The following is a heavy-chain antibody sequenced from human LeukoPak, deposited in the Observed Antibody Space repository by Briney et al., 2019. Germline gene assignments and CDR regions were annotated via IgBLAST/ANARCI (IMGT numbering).Heavy chain of an antibody. CDR3: ARVAFTMVRGVYYYYYYMDV. V-gene: IGHV3-7*01. J-gene: IGHJ6*03. CDR2: IKQDGSEK. CDR1: GFTFSSYW. D-gene: IGHD3-10*01. Sequence: GGSLRLSCAASGFTFSSYWMSWVRHAPGKGLEWVANIKQDGSEKYYVDSVKVRFTISRDNAKNSLYLQMNSLRAEDTAVYYCARVAFTMVRGVYYYYYYMDVWGKGTTVTISS.